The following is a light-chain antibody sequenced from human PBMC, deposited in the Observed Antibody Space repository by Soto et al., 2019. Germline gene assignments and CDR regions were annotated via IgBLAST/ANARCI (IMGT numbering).Light chain of an antibody. Sequence: EIVLAQSPGTLSLSPGERATLSCRASQSVTNRYVAWYQQKPGQAPRLLIYGVFNRTIGIPDRFSGSGSGTDFTLNISRLEPEDFAVYYCQQYGTSPLLTFGPGTKVDV. CDR1: QSVTNRY. CDR2: GVF. CDR3: QQYGTSPLLT. V-gene: IGKV3-20*01. J-gene: IGKJ3*01.